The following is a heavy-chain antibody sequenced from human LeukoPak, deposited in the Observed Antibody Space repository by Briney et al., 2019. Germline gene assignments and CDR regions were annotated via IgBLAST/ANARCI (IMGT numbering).Heavy chain of an antibody. CDR3: AKPLDCSGGSCYSGLVSGDPYY. V-gene: IGHV3-30*02. J-gene: IGHJ4*02. CDR2: IWYDGSNK. Sequence: PGGSLRLSCAASGFTFSSYGMHWVRQAPGKGLEWVAVIWYDGSNKYYADSVKGRFTISRDNSKNTLYLQMNSLRAEDTAVYYCAKPLDCSGGSCYSGLVSGDPYYWGQGTLVTVSS. CDR1: GFTFSSYG. D-gene: IGHD2-15*01.